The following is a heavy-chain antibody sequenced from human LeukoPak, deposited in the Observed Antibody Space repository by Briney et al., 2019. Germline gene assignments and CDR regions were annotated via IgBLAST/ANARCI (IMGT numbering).Heavy chain of an antibody. D-gene: IGHD3-22*01. V-gene: IGHV3-11*01. J-gene: IGHJ4*02. Sequence: GGSLRLSCAASGFTFSDYYMSWIRQAPGKGLEWVSYITSSGTNMYYADSVKGRFTISRDNAKNSLYLQMNSLRAEDTAVYYCAKGQNYYDSSGYYYRFDYWGQGTLVTVSS. CDR3: AKGQNYYDSSGYYYRFDY. CDR2: ITSSGTNM. CDR1: GFTFSDYY.